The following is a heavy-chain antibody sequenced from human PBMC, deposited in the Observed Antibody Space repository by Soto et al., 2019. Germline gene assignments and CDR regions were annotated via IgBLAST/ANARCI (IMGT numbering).Heavy chain of an antibody. D-gene: IGHD6-13*01. J-gene: IGHJ4*02. Sequence: GGSLRLSCAAAGFSVSTSHISWVRQAPGKGLEWVSVISGSGDSTYYADSVKGRLTISRDNSKNTLYLQMNSLRAEDTAVYYCAKDRFSTIAAAGGLDDWGQGTLVTVSS. CDR3: AKDRFSTIAAAGGLDD. CDR1: GFSVSTSH. CDR2: ISGSGDST. V-gene: IGHV3-23*01.